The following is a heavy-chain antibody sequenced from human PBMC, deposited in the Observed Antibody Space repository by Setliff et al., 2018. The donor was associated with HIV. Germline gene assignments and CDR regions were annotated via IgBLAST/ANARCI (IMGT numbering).Heavy chain of an antibody. V-gene: IGHV3-21*06. CDR2: ISSSGGYI. D-gene: IGHD2-15*01. CDR1: GFSFNTYS. CDR3: AKHECSGGCYYYMDV. J-gene: IGHJ6*03. Sequence: PGGSLRLSCAVSGFSFNTYSMNWVRQAPGKGLEWVSSISSSGGYIFYADSVKGRFTISRDNAKNSIYLQMNSLRAEDTAVYYCAKHECSGGCYYYMDVWGKGSMVTVSS.